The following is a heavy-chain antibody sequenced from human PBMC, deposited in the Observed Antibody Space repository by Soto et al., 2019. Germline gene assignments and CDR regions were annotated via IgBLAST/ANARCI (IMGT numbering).Heavy chain of an antibody. Sequence: SETLSLTCIVSGGSISSSSYSWAWIRQPPGKGLEWIGTMYYGVNTYYNPSLKSRVTISVDTSKNQFSLKLSSVTAADTAVYYCAREKYDSSGRNWFDPWGQGTLVTVS. V-gene: IGHV4-39*07. J-gene: IGHJ5*02. CDR2: MYYGVNT. CDR1: GGSISSSSYS. CDR3: AREKYDSSGRNWFDP. D-gene: IGHD3-22*01.